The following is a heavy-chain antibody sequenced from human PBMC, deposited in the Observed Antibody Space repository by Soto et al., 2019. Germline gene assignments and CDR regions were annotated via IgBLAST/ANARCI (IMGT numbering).Heavy chain of an antibody. CDR1: GFAFTNYG. Sequence: QVQVVESGGNIVQPGTSLRLSCAASGFAFTNYGIHWVRQAPGKGLEWVAHISNDGSKKFYADSMKGRFTISRDNSENTVYLQMTSLRPDDTAVFYCARDVAMPTGFGLGYWGQGTLVTVSS. J-gene: IGHJ4*02. V-gene: IGHV3-30*03. D-gene: IGHD3-16*01. CDR2: ISNDGSKK. CDR3: ARDVAMPTGFGLGY.